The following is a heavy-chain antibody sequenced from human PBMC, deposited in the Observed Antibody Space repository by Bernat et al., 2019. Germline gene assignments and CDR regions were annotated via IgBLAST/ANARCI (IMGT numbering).Heavy chain of an antibody. D-gene: IGHD2-2*02. CDR1: GYTFTGYY. CDR3: ARGYCSSTSFYTPYYFDY. Sequence: QVQLVQSGAEVKKPGASVKVSCKASGYTFTGYYMHWVRQAPGQGLEWMGWINPNSGGTNYAQKFKGCVTMTRDTSISTAYMELSRLRSDDTAVYYCARGYCSSTSFYTPYYFDYWGQGTLVTVSS. J-gene: IGHJ4*02. CDR2: INPNSGGT. V-gene: IGHV1-2*04.